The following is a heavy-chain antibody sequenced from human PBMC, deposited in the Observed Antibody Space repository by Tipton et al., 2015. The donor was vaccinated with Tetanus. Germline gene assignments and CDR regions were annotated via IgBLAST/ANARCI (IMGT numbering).Heavy chain of an antibody. V-gene: IGHV4-31*03. D-gene: IGHD1-26*01. CDR3: AREQARGARGWNSFDS. CDR2: IYNSGST. CDR1: GGSISSGGYY. J-gene: IGHJ4*02. Sequence: TLSLTCTVSGGSISSGGYYWSWIRQHPGKGLEWIGDIYNSGSTYYSPSLKSRVTILVDTTKNQFSLRLKSVTAADTAVYYCAREQARGARGWNSFDSWGQGSLVTVSP.